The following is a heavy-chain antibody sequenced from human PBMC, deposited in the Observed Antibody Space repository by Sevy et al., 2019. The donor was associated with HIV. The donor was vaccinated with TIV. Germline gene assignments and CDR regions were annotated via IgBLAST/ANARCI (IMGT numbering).Heavy chain of an antibody. V-gene: IGHV3-21*01. CDR3: ARIDLKLGYCSGGSCYGSYYGMDV. D-gene: IGHD2-15*01. Sequence: GGSLRLSCTGSGFSFDSYDMNWVRQAPGKGLEWVASISSVSTIIYYGDSVRGRFSISRDNAKKSLYLQMNSLRAEDTAVYYCARIDLKLGYCSGGSCYGSYYGMDVWGQGTTVTVSS. CDR2: ISSVSTII. CDR1: GFSFDSYD. J-gene: IGHJ6*02.